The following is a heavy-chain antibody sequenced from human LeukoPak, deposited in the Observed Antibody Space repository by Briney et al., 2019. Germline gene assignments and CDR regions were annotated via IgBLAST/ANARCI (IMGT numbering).Heavy chain of an antibody. J-gene: IGHJ4*02. CDR2: MKQDGSET. Sequence: PGGSLRLSCAASGFTFSNYWMSWVRQAPGNGLEWVANMKQDGSETYYVDSVKGRFTISRDNAKNSLYLQMNNLRTEDAAIYYCAKAPVTSCRGAFCYPLDSWGQGTLVTVSS. D-gene: IGHD2-15*01. CDR1: GFTFSNYW. V-gene: IGHV3-7*03. CDR3: AKAPVTSCRGAFCYPLDS.